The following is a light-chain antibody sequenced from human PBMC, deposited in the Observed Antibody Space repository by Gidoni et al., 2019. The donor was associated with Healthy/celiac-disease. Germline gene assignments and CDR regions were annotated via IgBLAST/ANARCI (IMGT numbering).Light chain of an antibody. V-gene: IGKV3-20*01. Sequence: EIVLTQSPGTLSLSPGERATLSCRASQSVSSSYLAWYQQKPGQAPRLLIYGASSRATGIPDRFSGSGSGTDFTLTISRLEPEDFAVYYCQQYGSSPPGGVMYTFGQGTKLEIK. J-gene: IGKJ2*01. CDR2: GAS. CDR3: QQYGSSPPGGVMYT. CDR1: QSVSSSY.